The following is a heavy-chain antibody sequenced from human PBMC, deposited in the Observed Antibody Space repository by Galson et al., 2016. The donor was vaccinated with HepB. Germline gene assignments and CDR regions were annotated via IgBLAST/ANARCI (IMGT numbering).Heavy chain of an antibody. CDR3: ARDWGNSGCHH. D-gene: IGHD3-16*01. Sequence: SLRLSCAGSGFTVGRDYMSWVRLAPGLGLVWASVIYSRRSAYYADSVKGRFTISRHNSKNTLYLQMNSLKAEDTPVYYWARDWGNSGCHHWGQGTLVTVSS. J-gene: IGHJ5*02. CDR1: GFTVGRDY. V-gene: IGHV3-66*01. CDR2: IYSRRSA.